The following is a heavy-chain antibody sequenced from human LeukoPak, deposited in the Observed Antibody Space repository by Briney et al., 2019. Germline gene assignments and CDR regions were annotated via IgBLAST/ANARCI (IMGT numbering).Heavy chain of an antibody. D-gene: IGHD3-3*01. Sequence: GGSLRLSCAASGFTFSSYSMNWVRQAPGKGLECVSSISSSSSYIYYADSVKGRFTISRDNAKNSLYLQMNSLRAEDTAVYYCARDWEGTIFGVVISPFDYWGQGTLVTVSS. CDR3: ARDWEGTIFGVVISPFDY. CDR1: GFTFSSYS. CDR2: ISSSSSYI. J-gene: IGHJ4*02. V-gene: IGHV3-21*01.